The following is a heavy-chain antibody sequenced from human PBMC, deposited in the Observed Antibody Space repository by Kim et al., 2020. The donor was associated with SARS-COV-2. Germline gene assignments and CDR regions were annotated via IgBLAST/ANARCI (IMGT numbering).Heavy chain of an antibody. CDR3: ARDRLDTAIRYFDY. J-gene: IGHJ4*02. Sequence: SETLSLTCTVSGGSISSSSYYWGWIRQPPGKGLEWIGSIYYSGSTYYNPSLKSRVTISVDTSKNQFSLKLSSVTAADTAVYYCARDRLDTAIRYFDYWGQGTLVTVSS. CDR2: IYYSGST. D-gene: IGHD5-18*01. CDR1: GGSISSSSYY. V-gene: IGHV4-39*07.